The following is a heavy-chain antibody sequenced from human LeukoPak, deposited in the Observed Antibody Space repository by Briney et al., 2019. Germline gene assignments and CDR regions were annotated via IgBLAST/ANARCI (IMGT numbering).Heavy chain of an antibody. CDR2: ISSDSSTI. Sequence: GGSLRLSCAASGLTFNSYNMNWVRQAPGKGLEWISYISSDSSTIFYADSVKGRFTISRDNVKNSLFLQSNSLRDEDTAVYYCARDEDAFGGQGTLVTVSS. J-gene: IGHJ4*02. V-gene: IGHV3-48*02. CDR3: ARDEDAF. CDR1: GLTFNSYN.